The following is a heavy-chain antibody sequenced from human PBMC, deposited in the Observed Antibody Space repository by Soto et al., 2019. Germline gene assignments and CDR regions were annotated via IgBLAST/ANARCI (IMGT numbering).Heavy chain of an antibody. V-gene: IGHV4-59*01. Sequence: LSLPCTVSGGSISSYYWSWIRQPPGKGLEWIGYIYYSGSTNYNPSLKSRVTISVDTSKNQFSLKLSSVTAADTAVYYCASENYYDSSGYGHWGQGTLVTVSS. CDR3: ASENYYDSSGYGH. CDR1: GGSISSYY. CDR2: IYYSGST. J-gene: IGHJ4*02. D-gene: IGHD3-22*01.